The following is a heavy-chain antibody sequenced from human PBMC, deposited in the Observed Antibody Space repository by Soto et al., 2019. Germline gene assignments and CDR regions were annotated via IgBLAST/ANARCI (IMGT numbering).Heavy chain of an antibody. CDR2: ISAYNGNT. Sequence: ASVKVSCKASGGTFSSYAISWVRQAPGQGLEWMGWISAYNGNTNYAQKLQGRVTMTTDTSTSTAYMELRSLRSDDTAVYYCGRFSGPHDAFDIWGQGTMVTVSS. V-gene: IGHV1-18*04. J-gene: IGHJ3*02. CDR3: GRFSGPHDAFDI. D-gene: IGHD6-19*01. CDR1: GGTFSSYA.